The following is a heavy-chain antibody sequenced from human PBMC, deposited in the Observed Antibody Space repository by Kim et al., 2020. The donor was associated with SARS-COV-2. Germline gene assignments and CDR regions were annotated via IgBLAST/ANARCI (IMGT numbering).Heavy chain of an antibody. J-gene: IGHJ3*02. D-gene: IGHD6-19*01. CDR3: ARSGIAVTGSGAFGI. Sequence: SETLSLTCTVSGGSISSDDNYWSWIRQPPGKGLEWIGYIFYNGSTYYNPSLMSRGSISVDTSKNQFFLKLSSVTAPDTAVYYCARSGIAVTGSGAFGIWGQGTMVTVSS. CDR1: GGSISSDDNY. V-gene: IGHV4-30-4*01. CDR2: IFYNGST.